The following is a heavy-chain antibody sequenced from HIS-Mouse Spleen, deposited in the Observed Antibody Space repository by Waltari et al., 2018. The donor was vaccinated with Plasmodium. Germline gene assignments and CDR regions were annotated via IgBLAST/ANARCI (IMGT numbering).Heavy chain of an antibody. J-gene: IGHJ4*02. V-gene: IGHV3-30*18. CDR3: AKILSYSSSPEDY. Sequence: QVQLVESGGGVVQPGRSLRLSCAAPGFTFSGHGMHWVRQAPGKGLEWVAVISYDGSNKYYADSVKGRFTISRDNSKNTLYLQMNSLRAEDTAVYYCAKILSYSSSPEDYWGQGTLVTVSS. CDR1: GFTFSGHG. D-gene: IGHD6-6*01. CDR2: ISYDGSNK.